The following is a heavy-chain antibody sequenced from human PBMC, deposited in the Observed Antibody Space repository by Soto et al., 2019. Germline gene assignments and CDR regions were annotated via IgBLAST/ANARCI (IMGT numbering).Heavy chain of an antibody. Sequence: GESLKISCKGSGYTFTTFWIGWVRQLPWKGLEWMGIIYPGDSDTRYSPSFQGQVTISADKSLRTAYLQWTSLKASDTALYYCARTRSFTLGFYYDRMDVWGQGTTVTVSS. D-gene: IGHD6-6*01. V-gene: IGHV5-51*01. CDR3: ARTRSFTLGFYYDRMDV. CDR2: IYPGDSDT. J-gene: IGHJ6*02. CDR1: GYTFTTFW.